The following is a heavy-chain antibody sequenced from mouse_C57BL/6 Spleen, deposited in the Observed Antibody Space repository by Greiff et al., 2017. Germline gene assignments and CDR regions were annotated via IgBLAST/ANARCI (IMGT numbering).Heavy chain of an antibody. CDR2: INPNNGGT. CDR3: TRSILLRGYFDV. CDR1: GYTFTDYN. V-gene: IGHV1-18*01. J-gene: IGHJ1*03. Sequence: VQLQQSGPELVKPGASVKIPCKASGYTFTDYNMDWVKQSHGKSLEWIGDINPNNGGTIYNQKFKGKATLTVDKSSSTAYMELRSLTSEDTAVYYCTRSILLRGYFDVWGTGTTVTVSS. D-gene: IGHD1-1*01.